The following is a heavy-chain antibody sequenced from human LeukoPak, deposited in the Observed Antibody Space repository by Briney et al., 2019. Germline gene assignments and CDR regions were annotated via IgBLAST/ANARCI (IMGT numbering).Heavy chain of an antibody. CDR2: IGKSGGST. V-gene: IGHV3-23*01. Sequence: GGSLRLSCAASGFTFSTYGMSWVRQAPGKGLEGVSAIGKSGGSTYYADSMKGRFTISRDNSKNTLYLQMNSLRAEDTAVYYCAKMLAAHDAFDIWGQGTMVTVSS. J-gene: IGHJ3*02. CDR1: GFTFSTYG. CDR3: AKMLAAHDAFDI. D-gene: IGHD2-8*01.